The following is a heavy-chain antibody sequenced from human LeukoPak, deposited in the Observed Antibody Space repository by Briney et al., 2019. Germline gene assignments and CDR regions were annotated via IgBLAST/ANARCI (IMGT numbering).Heavy chain of an antibody. D-gene: IGHD3-3*01. Sequence: SETLSLTCAVYGGSFSGYYWSWIRQPPGKGLEWIGEIKHSGSTNYNPSLKSRVTISVDTSKNQFSLKLSSVTAADTAVYYCARHKPTYYDFWSGYYSGWFDPWGQGTLVTVSS. V-gene: IGHV4-34*01. J-gene: IGHJ5*02. CDR3: ARHKPTYYDFWSGYYSGWFDP. CDR2: IKHSGST. CDR1: GGSFSGYY.